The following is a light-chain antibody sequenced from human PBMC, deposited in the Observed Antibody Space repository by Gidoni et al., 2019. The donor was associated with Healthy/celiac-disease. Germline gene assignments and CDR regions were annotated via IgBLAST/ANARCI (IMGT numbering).Light chain of an antibody. J-gene: IGKJ4*01. CDR1: QSVSSSY. V-gene: IGKV3-20*01. CDR2: GAS. Sequence: EIVLTQSPGTLSLSPGERATLSCRASQSVSSSYLAWYQQKPGQAPSLLIYGASSRATGNPDRFSGSGSGTDFTLTISRLEPEDFAVYYCQQYGSSPPLTFXGXTKVXVK. CDR3: QQYGSSPPLT.